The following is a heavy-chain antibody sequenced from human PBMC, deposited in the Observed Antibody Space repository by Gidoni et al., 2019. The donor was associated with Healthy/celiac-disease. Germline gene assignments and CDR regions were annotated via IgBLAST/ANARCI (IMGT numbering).Heavy chain of an antibody. D-gene: IGHD6-19*01. Sequence: EVQLVQSGAEVTKPGESLKISCKGSGYSFTSYWIGWVRQMPGKGLEWMGIIYPGDSDTRYSPSFQGQVTISADKSISTAYLQWSSLKASDTAMYYCASFWVAGTANSGWFDPWGQGTLVTVSS. J-gene: IGHJ5*02. CDR3: ASFWVAGTANSGWFDP. CDR2: IYPGDSDT. V-gene: IGHV5-51*01. CDR1: GYSFTSYW.